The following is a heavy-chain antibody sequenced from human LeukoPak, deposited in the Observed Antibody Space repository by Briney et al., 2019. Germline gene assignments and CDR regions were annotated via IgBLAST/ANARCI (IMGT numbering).Heavy chain of an antibody. CDR2: ISWNSGSI. CDR3: AKEFYDS. D-gene: IGHD3-3*01. Sequence: GRSLRLSCAASGFTFDDYAMHWVRQAPGKGLEWVSGISWNSGSIGYADPVKGRFTISRDNAKNSLYLQMNSLRAEDTALYYCAKEFYDSWGQGTMVTVSS. CDR1: GFTFDDYA. V-gene: IGHV3-9*01. J-gene: IGHJ3*01.